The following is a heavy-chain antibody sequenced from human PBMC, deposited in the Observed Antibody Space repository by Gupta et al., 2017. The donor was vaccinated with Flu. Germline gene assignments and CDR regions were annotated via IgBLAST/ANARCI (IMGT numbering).Heavy chain of an antibody. V-gene: IGHV4-34*01. Sequence: QVQLQQWGAGLLKPSETLSLTCAVYGGSFSGYYWSWIRQPPGKGLEWIGEINHSGSTNYNPSLKSRVTISLDTSKNQFSLKLSSVTAADTAVYYCARVWVAAHFDYWGQGTLVTVSS. CDR3: ARVWVAAHFDY. CDR2: INHSGST. J-gene: IGHJ4*02. CDR1: GGSFSGYY. D-gene: IGHD6-19*01.